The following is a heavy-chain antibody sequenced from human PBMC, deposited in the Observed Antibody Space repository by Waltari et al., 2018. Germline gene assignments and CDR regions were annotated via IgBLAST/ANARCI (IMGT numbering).Heavy chain of an antibody. CDR3: ARKGSSSWQFDY. Sequence: QLQLQELGPGPVKPSETLSLTCTVSGGSISSRSSYWAWIRQPPGKGLEWIGSIYYSGSTHYNPSLNSRVTISVDTSKNQFSLKLSSVTAADTAVYYSARKGSSSWQFDYWGQGTLVTVSS. CDR2: IYYSGST. V-gene: IGHV4-39*01. J-gene: IGHJ4*02. D-gene: IGHD6-13*01. CDR1: GGSISSRSSY.